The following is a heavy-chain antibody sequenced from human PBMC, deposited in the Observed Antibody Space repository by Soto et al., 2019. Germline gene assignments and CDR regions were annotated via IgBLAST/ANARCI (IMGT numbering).Heavy chain of an antibody. V-gene: IGHV4-34*01. J-gene: IGHJ5*02. D-gene: IGHD2-15*01. Sequence: SETLSLTCAVYGGSFSGYYWSWIRQPPGKGLEWIGEINHSGSTNYNPSLKSRVTMSVDTSKNQFSLKLSSVTAADTAVYYCARGRGCSGGSCYSGWVMFDPWGQGTLVTVSS. CDR1: GGSFSGYY. CDR3: ARGRGCSGGSCYSGWVMFDP. CDR2: INHSGST.